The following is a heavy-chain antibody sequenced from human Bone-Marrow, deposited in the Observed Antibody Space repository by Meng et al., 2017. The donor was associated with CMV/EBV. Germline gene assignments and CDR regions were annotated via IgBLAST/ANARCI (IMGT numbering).Heavy chain of an antibody. D-gene: IGHD1-26*01. Sequence: ASVKVSCKASGYTFTGYYMHWVRQAPGQGLGWMGWINPNSGGTNYAQKFQGRVTMNRDTSISTAYMELNRLRSDDTAVYYCARIATFLVGATGYWGQGTLVTVSS. J-gene: IGHJ4*02. V-gene: IGHV1-2*02. CDR1: GYTFTGYY. CDR2: INPNSGGT. CDR3: ARIATFLVGATGY.